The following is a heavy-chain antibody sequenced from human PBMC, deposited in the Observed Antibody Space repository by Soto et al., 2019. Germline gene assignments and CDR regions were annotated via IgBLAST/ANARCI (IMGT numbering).Heavy chain of an antibody. D-gene: IGHD6-19*01. CDR1: GGSVSSGSYY. CDR2: IYYSGST. J-gene: IGHJ4*02. Sequence: LSLTCTVSGGSVSSGSYYWSWIRQPPGKGLEWIGYIYYSGSTNYNPSLKSRVTISVDKSKNQFSLKVSSVTAADTAVYYCARVSSGWYGYYFDYWGQGTLVTVSS. V-gene: IGHV4-61*01. CDR3: ARVSSGWYGYYFDY.